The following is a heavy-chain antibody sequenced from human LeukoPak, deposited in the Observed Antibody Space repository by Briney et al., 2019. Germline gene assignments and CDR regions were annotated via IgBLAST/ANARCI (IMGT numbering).Heavy chain of an antibody. D-gene: IGHD1-26*01. CDR2: ISRNGGST. CDR3: ARAPLVEDTWGFDY. J-gene: IGHJ4*02. Sequence: PGGSLRLSCAASGFTFDSYAIHWVRQAPGKGLEYVSAISRNGGSTFYANSVKGRFTISRDISKNTLYLQMNSLRAEDTAVYFCARAPLVEDTWGFDYWGQGTLVTVSS. CDR1: GFTFDSYA. V-gene: IGHV3-64*01.